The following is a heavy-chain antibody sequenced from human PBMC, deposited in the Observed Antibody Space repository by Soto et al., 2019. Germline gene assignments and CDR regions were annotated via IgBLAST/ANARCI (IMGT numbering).Heavy chain of an antibody. CDR2: ISYDGSNK. CDR3: ARDMITETTRFYYYYGMDV. V-gene: IGHV3-30-3*01. J-gene: IGHJ6*02. Sequence: GGSLRLSCAASGFTFSSYAMHWVRQAPGKGLEWVAVISYDGSNKYYADSVKGRFTISRDNSKNTLYLQMNSLRAEDTAVYYCARDMITETTRFYYYYGMDVWGQGTTVTVSS. CDR1: GFTFSSYA. D-gene: IGHD1-7*01.